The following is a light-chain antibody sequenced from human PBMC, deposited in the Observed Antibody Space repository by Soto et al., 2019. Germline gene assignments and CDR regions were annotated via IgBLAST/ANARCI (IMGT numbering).Light chain of an antibody. V-gene: IGKV3-20*01. CDR1: QRVSSSY. CDR2: GAS. CDR3: QQYGSSPLIT. Sequence: EIVLTQSPGTLSWSAGERATLSCGASQRVSSSYLAWYQQKPGQAPRLLISGASSRATGVPDRFSGSRAATDFTLTISRLEPEDFVVYYCQQYGSSPLITFGQGTRLEIK. J-gene: IGKJ5*01.